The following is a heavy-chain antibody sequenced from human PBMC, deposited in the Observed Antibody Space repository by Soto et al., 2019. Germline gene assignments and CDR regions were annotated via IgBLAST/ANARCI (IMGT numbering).Heavy chain of an antibody. D-gene: IGHD3-22*01. J-gene: IGHJ4*02. CDR3: ARGAGYYDSSGYYVMFDY. V-gene: IGHV4-34*01. CDR1: GGSFSGYY. CDR2: INHSGST. Sequence: QVQLQQWGAGLLKPSETLSLTCAVYGGSFSGYYWGWVRQPPGKGLEWIGEINHSGSTNYNPSLKSRVTISVDTSKNQFSLKLSYVTAADTAVYYCARGAGYYDSSGYYVMFDYWGQGTLVTVSS.